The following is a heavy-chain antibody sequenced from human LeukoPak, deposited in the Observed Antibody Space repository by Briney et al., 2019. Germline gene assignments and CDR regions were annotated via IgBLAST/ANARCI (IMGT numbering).Heavy chain of an antibody. J-gene: IGHJ4*02. CDR1: GFTFSSYS. CDR3: ARGPTDYGESGY. Sequence: GGSLRLSCAASGFTFSSYSMNWVRQAPGKGLEWVSSISSSSSYIYYADSVKGRFTISRDNAKNSLYLQMNSLRAEDTAVYYCARGPTDYGESGYWGQGTLVTVSS. V-gene: IGHV3-21*01. D-gene: IGHD4-17*01. CDR2: ISSSSSYI.